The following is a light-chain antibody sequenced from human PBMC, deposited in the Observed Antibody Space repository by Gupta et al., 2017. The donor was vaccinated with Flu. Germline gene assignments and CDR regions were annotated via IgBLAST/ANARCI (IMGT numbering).Light chain of an antibody. CDR1: SSNIGSNT. J-gene: IGLJ3*02. Sequence: SVLTQPPSASGTPGQRATISCSGSSSNIGSNTVNWYQQLPGTAPKLLIYSNNQRPSGVPDRFSGSKSGTSASLAISGLQAEDEADYYCAAGDDSRNGWVFGGGTKLTVL. CDR2: SNN. CDR3: AAGDDSRNGWV. V-gene: IGLV1-44*01.